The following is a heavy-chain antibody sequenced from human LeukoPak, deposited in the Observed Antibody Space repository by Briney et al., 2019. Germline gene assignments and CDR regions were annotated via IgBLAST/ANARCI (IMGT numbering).Heavy chain of an antibody. CDR3: AKASSSWYFS. J-gene: IGHJ5*02. V-gene: IGHV3-23*01. Sequence: GGPLRLSCAASGFTFSSSAMSWVRQAPGKGLEWVSAITDSGGTTLYADSVQGRFTISRDNSKDTLSLQMNSLGAEDTAVYYCAKASSSWYFSWGQGTLVTVSS. CDR1: GFTFSSSA. CDR2: ITDSGGTT. D-gene: IGHD6-13*01.